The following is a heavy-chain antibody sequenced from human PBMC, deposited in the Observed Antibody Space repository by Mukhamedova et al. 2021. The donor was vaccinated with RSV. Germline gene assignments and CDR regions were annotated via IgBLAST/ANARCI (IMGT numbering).Heavy chain of an antibody. J-gene: IGHJ4*02. Sequence: AEYMGGRFTISRDNAKNSLYLQMNSLRAEDTAVYYCAREIYCSSTSCYMEGLDYLGQGTLVTVSS. CDR3: AREIYCSSTSCYMEGLDY. V-gene: IGHV3-11*06. D-gene: IGHD2-2*02.